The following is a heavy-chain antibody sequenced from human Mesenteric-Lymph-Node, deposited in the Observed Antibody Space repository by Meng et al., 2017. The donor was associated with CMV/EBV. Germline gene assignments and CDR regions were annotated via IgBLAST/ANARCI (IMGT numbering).Heavy chain of an antibody. J-gene: IGHJ4*02. CDR3: ARLLGGVTTYDY. D-gene: IGHD1-26*01. V-gene: IGHV3-21*01. CDR2: ISSRSDYI. CDR1: GFTFSYYN. Sequence: GGSLRLSCAASGFTFSYYNMNWVRQAPGKGLEWVSYISSRSDYIYYADSVKGRFTISRDNAKNSLYLQMNSVKAEDTAVYFCARLLGGVTTYDYWGQGTLVTVSS.